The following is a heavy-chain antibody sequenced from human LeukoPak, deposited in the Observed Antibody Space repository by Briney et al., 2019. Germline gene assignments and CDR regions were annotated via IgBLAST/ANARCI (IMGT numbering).Heavy chain of an antibody. D-gene: IGHD3-10*01. V-gene: IGHV3-7*01. CDR3: ARAGSHWHYVY. CDR2: IKQDGSER. CDR1: GFTFSGFS. Sequence: GGSLRLSCAASGFTFSGFSMSWARQSPTKGLEWVANIKQDGSERYYVDSVKGRFTISRDNAKNSLSLQMNNLRVEDTAVYYCARAGSHWHYVYWGQGTVVTVSS. J-gene: IGHJ4*02.